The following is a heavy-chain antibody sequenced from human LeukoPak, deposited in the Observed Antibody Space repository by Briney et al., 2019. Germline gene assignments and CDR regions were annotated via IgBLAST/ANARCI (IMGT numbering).Heavy chain of an antibody. CDR3: ATVPYDSGPPDYYFDY. CDR2: FDPEDGET. CDR1: RYTLSELS. Sequence: ASLKVSCKVSRYTLSELSMHCVRQAPGKGLEWRGGFDPEDGETIYAQKFQGRVTMTEDTSTDTAYTELSSLRSEDTAVYYCATVPYDSGPPDYYFDYWGQGTLVTVSS. J-gene: IGHJ4*02. V-gene: IGHV1-24*01. D-gene: IGHD5-12*01.